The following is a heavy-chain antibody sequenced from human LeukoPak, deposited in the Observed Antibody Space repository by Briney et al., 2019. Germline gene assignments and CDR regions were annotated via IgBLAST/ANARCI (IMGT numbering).Heavy chain of an antibody. CDR1: GFTFSSYG. V-gene: IGHV3-33*01. J-gene: IGHJ6*02. CDR3: ARARSIAAADYLNYYYYGMDV. Sequence: GGCPRLSRAASGFTFSSYGMHWVPEAPGGGREWGAVISYDGSNKYYADPVKGRFTISRDNSKNTLYLQMNSLRAEDTAVYYCARARSIAAADYLNYYYYGMDVWGQGTTVTVSS. D-gene: IGHD6-13*01. CDR2: ISYDGSNK.